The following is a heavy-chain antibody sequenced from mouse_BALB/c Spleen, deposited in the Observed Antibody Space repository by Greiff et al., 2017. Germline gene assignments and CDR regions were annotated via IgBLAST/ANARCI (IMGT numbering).Heavy chain of an antibody. CDR2: ISYSGST. J-gene: IGHJ4*01. CDR3: ARTDYGSRRAMDY. D-gene: IGHD1-1*01. CDR1: GYSITSDYA. Sequence: EVKLQESGPGLVKPSQSLSLTCTVTGYSITSDYAWNWIRQFPGNKLEWMGYISYSGSTSYNPSLKSRISITRDTSKNQFFLQLNSVTTEDTATYYCARTDYGSRRAMDYWGQGTSVTVSS. V-gene: IGHV3-2*02.